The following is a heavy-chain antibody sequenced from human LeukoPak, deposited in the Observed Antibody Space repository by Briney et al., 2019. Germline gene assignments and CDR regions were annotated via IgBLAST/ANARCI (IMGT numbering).Heavy chain of an antibody. CDR1: GYTFTGYY. Sequence: ASVKVSCKASGYTFTGYYMHWVRQAPGQGLEWMGWINPNSGGTNYAQKFQGRVTMTRDTSISTAYMELSRLRSDDTAVYYCARTKTDRVPPGRPIYYFDYWGQGTLVTVSS. J-gene: IGHJ4*02. D-gene: IGHD1-1*01. CDR3: ARTKTDRVPPGRPIYYFDY. V-gene: IGHV1-2*02. CDR2: INPNSGGT.